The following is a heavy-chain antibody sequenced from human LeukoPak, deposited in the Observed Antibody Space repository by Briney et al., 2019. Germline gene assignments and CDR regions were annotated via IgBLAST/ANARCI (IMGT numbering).Heavy chain of an antibody. J-gene: IGHJ4*02. D-gene: IGHD3-22*01. V-gene: IGHV3-30*18. CDR3: AKDRHYXXSSGYPGY. CDR2: ISYDGSNK. CDR1: GFTFSSYG. Sequence: GGSLRLSCAASGFTFSSYGMHWVRQAPGKGLEWVAVISYDGSNKYYADSVKGRFTISRDNSKNTLYLQMNSLRAEDTAVYYCAKDRHYXXSSGYPGYWGQGTLVTV.